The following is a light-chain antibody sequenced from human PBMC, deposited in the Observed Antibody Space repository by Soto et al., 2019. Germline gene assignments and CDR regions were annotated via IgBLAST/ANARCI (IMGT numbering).Light chain of an antibody. V-gene: IGLV2-14*03. J-gene: IGLJ2*01. CDR1: SGDVGGYKY. CDR2: DVS. Sequence: QSVLTQPASVSGSPGQSITISCTGASGDVGGYKYVSWYQHHPGKVPKLMTYDVSHRPSGVSSRFSGSKSGNTASLTISGLQADDEADYYCSSYTSANTFEVVFGGGTKLTVL. CDR3: SSYTSANTFEVV.